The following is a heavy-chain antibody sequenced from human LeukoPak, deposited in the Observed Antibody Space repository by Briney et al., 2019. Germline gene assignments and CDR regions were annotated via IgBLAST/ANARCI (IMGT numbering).Heavy chain of an antibody. Sequence: GGSLRLSCAASGFTFSNAWMSWVRQAPGKGLEWVGHIKTETDGWTTDYAAPVKGRFTISRDDSKNTVYLQMNSLKTEDTAVYYCATTHYNFYDLDHWGQGTLVTVSS. J-gene: IGHJ4*02. CDR2: IKTETDGWTT. V-gene: IGHV3-15*01. CDR3: ATTHYNFYDLDH. D-gene: IGHD3-3*01. CDR1: GFTFSNAW.